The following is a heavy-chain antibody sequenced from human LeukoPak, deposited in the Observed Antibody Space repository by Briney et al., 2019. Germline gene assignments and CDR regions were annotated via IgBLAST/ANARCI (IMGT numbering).Heavy chain of an antibody. CDR3: ARDDNSTREGDY. CDR1: GYTLTELS. CDR2: ISAYNGNT. J-gene: IGHJ4*02. Sequence: ASVKVSCKVSGYTLTELSMHWVRQAPGQGLEWMGWISAYNGNTNYAQKLQGRVTMTTDTSTSTAYMELRSLRSDDTAVYYCARDDNSTREGDYWGQGTLVTVSS. D-gene: IGHD6-13*01. V-gene: IGHV1-18*01.